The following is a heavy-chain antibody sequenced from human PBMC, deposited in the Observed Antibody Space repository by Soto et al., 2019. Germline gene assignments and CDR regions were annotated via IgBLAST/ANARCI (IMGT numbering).Heavy chain of an antibody. Sequence: QVQLVESGGGVVQPGRSLRLSCAASGFTFSSYAMHWVRQAPGKGLEWVAVISYDGSNKYYADSVKGRFTISRDNSKNTLYLQMNSLRAEDTAVYYCARELNGPDYSSYDFGSYCDYWGQGTLVTVSS. J-gene: IGHJ4*02. V-gene: IGHV3-30-3*01. CDR1: GFTFSSYA. CDR2: ISYDGSNK. D-gene: IGHD5-12*01. CDR3: ARELNGPDYSSYDFGSYCDY.